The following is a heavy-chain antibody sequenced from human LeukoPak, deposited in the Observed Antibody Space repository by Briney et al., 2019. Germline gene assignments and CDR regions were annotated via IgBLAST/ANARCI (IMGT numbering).Heavy chain of an antibody. CDR3: ARVSPYSRTY. V-gene: IGHV1-2*02. CDR2: INPNSGGT. Sequence: ASVKVSCKASGYTFTGYYMHWVRQAPGRGLEWMGWINPNSGGTNYAQKFQGRVTMTRDTSISTAYMELSRLRSDDTAVYYCARVSPYSRTYWGQGTLVTVSS. J-gene: IGHJ4*02. D-gene: IGHD6-13*01. CDR1: GYTFTGYY.